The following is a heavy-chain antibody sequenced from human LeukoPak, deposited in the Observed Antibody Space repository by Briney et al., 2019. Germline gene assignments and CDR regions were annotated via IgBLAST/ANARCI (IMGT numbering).Heavy chain of an antibody. CDR2: IIPILGIA. J-gene: IGHJ4*02. CDR1: GGTFSSYA. V-gene: IGHV1-69*04. Sequence: ASVKVSCKASGGTFSSYAIGWVRQAPGQGLEWMGRIIPILGIANYAQKFQGRVTITADKSTSTAYMELSSLRSEDTAVYYCARDPGDCSSTSCYTDYWGQGTLVTVSS. CDR3: ARDPGDCSSTSCYTDY. D-gene: IGHD2-2*02.